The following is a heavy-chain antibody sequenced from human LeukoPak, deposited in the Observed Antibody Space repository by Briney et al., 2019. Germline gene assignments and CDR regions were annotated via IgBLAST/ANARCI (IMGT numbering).Heavy chain of an antibody. J-gene: IGHJ2*01. CDR2: IRSTSDFI. Sequence: GGSLRLSCAASGFSFDDYAMHWVRQAPGKGLEWVSSIRSTSDFIFYADSVRGRFTVSRDNAKNTLYLQMNSLRAEDTAVYYCARPLEGTGGNWYFDLWGRGTLVTVSS. V-gene: IGHV3-21*01. CDR1: GFSFDDYA. CDR3: ARPLEGTGGNWYFDL. D-gene: IGHD1-1*01.